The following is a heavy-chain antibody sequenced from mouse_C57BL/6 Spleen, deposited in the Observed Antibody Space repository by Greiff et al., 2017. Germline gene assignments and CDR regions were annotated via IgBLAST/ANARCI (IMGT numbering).Heavy chain of an antibody. CDR1: GYTFTSYW. J-gene: IGHJ2*01. V-gene: IGHV1-7*01. CDR3: ASEKEDYYGSSPVDY. Sequence: QVQLKQSGAELAKPGASVKLSCKASGYTFTSYWMHWVKQRPGQGLEWIGYINPSSGYTKYNQKFKDKATLTADKSSSTAYRQLSSLTYEDSAVDYCASEKEDYYGSSPVDYWGQGTTLTVSS. CDR2: INPSSGYT. D-gene: IGHD1-1*01.